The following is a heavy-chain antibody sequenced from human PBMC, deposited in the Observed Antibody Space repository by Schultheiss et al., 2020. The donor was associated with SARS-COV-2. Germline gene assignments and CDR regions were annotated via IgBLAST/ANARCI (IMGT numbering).Heavy chain of an antibody. CDR1: GFTFSSYW. CDR2: INSDGSST. CDR3: ARGGVFDAFDI. V-gene: IGHV3-74*01. D-gene: IGHD1-26*01. Sequence: GESLKISCAASGFTFSSYWMHWVRQAPGKGLVWVSRINSDGSSTSYADSVKGRFTISRDNAKNTLYLQMNSLRAEDTAVYYCARGGVFDAFDIWGQGTMVTVSS. J-gene: IGHJ3*02.